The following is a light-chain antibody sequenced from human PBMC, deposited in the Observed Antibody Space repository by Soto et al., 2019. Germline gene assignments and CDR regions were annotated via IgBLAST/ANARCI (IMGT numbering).Light chain of an antibody. CDR3: LQDYNYPRT. V-gene: IGKV3-15*01. Sequence: EVVMTQSPATLSVSPGERVTFSCRASQSVTTNLAWYQHKPGQSPRLLISGASTGASGIPPRFSGSGSGTEFTLTIDRLQSADFAVYYCLQDYNYPRTFGQGTKVEIK. CDR1: QSVTTN. J-gene: IGKJ1*01. CDR2: GAS.